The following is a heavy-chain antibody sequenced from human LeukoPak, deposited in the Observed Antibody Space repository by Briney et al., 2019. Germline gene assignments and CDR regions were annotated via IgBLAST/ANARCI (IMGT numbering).Heavy chain of an antibody. CDR3: ARVVITFGGVIGIFDY. CDR2: ISAYNGNT. J-gene: IGHJ4*02. CDR1: GYTFTSYG. D-gene: IGHD3-16*02. V-gene: IGHV1-18*01. Sequence: ASVKVSCKASGYTFTSYGTSWVRQAPGQGLEWMGWISAYNGNTNYAQKLQGRVTMTTDTSTSTAYMELRSLRSDDTAVYYCARVVITFGGVIGIFDYWGQGTLVTVSS.